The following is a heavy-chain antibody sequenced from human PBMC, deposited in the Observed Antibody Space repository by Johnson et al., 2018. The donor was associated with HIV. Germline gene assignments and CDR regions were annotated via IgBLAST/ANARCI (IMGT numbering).Heavy chain of an antibody. D-gene: IGHD2-15*01. CDR1: GFTFSSFT. J-gene: IGHJ3*02. Sequence: QVQLVESGGGVFQPGRSLRLSCAASGFTFSSFTMHWVRQAPGKGLEWVAVISYDGSNKYYADSVKGRFTISRDNAKNSLDMQMNSLSAEDTAVYYCARSKDCRGVSCPDGFDIWGQGTMVIVSS. CDR3: ARSKDCRGVSCPDGFDI. CDR2: ISYDGSNK. V-gene: IGHV3-30*04.